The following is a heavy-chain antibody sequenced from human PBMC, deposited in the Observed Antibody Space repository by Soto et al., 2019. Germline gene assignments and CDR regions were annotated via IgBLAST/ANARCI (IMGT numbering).Heavy chain of an antibody. D-gene: IGHD3-9*01. J-gene: IGHJ6*02. CDR2: ISAYNGNI. CDR1: GYSFTSHY. Sequence: GASVKVSCEAIGYSFTSHYMHCVRQAPGQGLEWMGRISAYNGNINYAQKLQGRVTMTKDTSTSTAYMELRSLRSDDTAVYYCARESVLRYFDWLSHGLPYGMDVWGQGTTVTVSS. CDR3: ARESVLRYFDWLSHGLPYGMDV. V-gene: IGHV1-18*04.